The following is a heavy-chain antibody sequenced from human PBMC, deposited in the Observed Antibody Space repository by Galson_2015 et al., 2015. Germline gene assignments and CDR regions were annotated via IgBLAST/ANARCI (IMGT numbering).Heavy chain of an antibody. D-gene: IGHD5-18*01. CDR2: IRSKPYGGTT. J-gene: IGHJ6*03. V-gene: IGHV3-49*04. Sequence: SLRLSCASSGFTFGEYAMSWVRQAPGKGLEWVGFIRSKPYGGTTAYAASVEGRFTISRDDSKGTAYLQMNSLKTEDTAVYYCTRSYSGGYYYGLSYYHMDVWGKGTTVTVSS. CDR3: TRSYSGGYYYGLSYYHMDV. CDR1: GFTFGEYA.